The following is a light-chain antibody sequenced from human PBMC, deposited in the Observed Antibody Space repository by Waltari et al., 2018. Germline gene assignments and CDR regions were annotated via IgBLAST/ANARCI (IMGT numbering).Light chain of an antibody. J-gene: IGKJ1*01. V-gene: IGKV3-15*01. CDR3: QQYNIWPWT. CDR2: RAS. Sequence: ELVMTQSTATLSVSPGERASLSCRASQSASTSLAWYQQTPGQAPRLLIYRASTRAAGIPDRFSGSGSGTEFTLTISSLQSEDSAIYYCQQYNIWPWTFGQGTKVDIK. CDR1: QSASTS.